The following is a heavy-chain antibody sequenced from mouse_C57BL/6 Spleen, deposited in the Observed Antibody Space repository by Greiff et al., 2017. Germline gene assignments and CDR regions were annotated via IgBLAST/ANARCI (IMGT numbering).Heavy chain of an antibody. D-gene: IGHD4-1*02. J-gene: IGHJ3*01. CDR3: ARATGFFAY. V-gene: IGHV3-6*01. CDR1: GYSITSGYY. CDR2: ISYDGSN. Sequence: VQLKESGPGLVKPSQSLSLTCSVTGYSITSGYYWNWIRQFPGNKLEWMCYISYDGSNKYNPSLKNRISITRDTSKNQFFLKLNSVTTEDTATYYCARATGFFAYWGQGTLVTVSA.